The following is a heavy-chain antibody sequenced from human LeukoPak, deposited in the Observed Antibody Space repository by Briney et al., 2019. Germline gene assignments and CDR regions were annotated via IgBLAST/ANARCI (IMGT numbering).Heavy chain of an antibody. Sequence: GGSLRLSCAASGFTFYSYSMIWVRQSPGKGLEWVSYISGSSSLKYYADSVKGRFTISRDNSKNTLYLQMNSLRAEDTAVYYCAKLPSGWYESYYYYMDVWGKGTTVTISS. CDR2: ISGSSSLK. CDR3: AKLPSGWYESYYYYMDV. CDR1: GFTFYSYS. D-gene: IGHD6-19*01. J-gene: IGHJ6*03. V-gene: IGHV3-48*01.